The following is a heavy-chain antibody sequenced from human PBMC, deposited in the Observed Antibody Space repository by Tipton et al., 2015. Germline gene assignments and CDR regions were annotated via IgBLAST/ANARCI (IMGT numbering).Heavy chain of an antibody. V-gene: IGHV3-30*18. CDR1: GFTFSNYG. CDR2: MSSDGSNK. Sequence: SLRLSCAASGFTFSNYGIHWVRQAPGKGLEWVAVMSSDGSNKYYVDSVKGRFTISRNNSKNTLYLQVDSLRPEDTAVYYCAKSLDPTPYYYYGLDVWGQGTTVTVSS. J-gene: IGHJ6*02. D-gene: IGHD4-23*01. CDR3: AKSLDPTPYYYYGLDV.